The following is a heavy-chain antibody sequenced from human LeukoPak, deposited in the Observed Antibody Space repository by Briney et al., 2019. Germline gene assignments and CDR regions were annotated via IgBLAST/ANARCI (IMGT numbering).Heavy chain of an antibody. J-gene: IGHJ4*02. D-gene: IGHD4-17*01. Sequence: SETPSLTCTVSGYSNSSGYYWGWIRQPPGKGLEWIGSIYHSGSTYYNPSLKGRVTISVDTSKYQFSLKLSSVTAADTAVYYCARFQGDYAVFDYWGQGTLVTVSS. CDR2: IYHSGST. V-gene: IGHV4-38-2*02. CDR3: ARFQGDYAVFDY. CDR1: GYSNSSGYY.